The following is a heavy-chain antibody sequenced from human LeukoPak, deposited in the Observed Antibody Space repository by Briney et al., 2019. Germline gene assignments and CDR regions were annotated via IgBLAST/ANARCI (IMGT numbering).Heavy chain of an antibody. V-gene: IGHV4-34*01. CDR3: ARGGGDTTQVVWGRKSWFDP. D-gene: IGHD3-16*01. J-gene: IGHJ5*02. CDR1: GGSFSGYY. CDR2: INQSVST. Sequence: SETLSLTCAVYGGSFSGYYWSWIRQPPGKGLEWIGEINQSVSTNYNPSLKSRVTISVDTSKNQFSLKLSSVTAADTAVYYCARGGGDTTQVVWGRKSWFDPWGQGTLVTVSS.